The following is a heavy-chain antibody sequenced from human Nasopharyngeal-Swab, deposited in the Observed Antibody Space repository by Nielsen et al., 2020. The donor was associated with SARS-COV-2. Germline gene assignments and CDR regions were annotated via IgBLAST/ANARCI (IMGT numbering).Heavy chain of an antibody. CDR1: GGSFSGYY. CDR2: INHSGST. CDR3: ASGGSYFDY. Sequence: SQTLSLTCAVYGGSFSGYYWNLIRQPPGKGLEWIGEINHSGSTKYNPSLKSRVTISVDTSKNQFSLKLSPVTAADTAVYYCASGGSYFDYWGQGTLVTVSS. D-gene: IGHD1-26*01. J-gene: IGHJ4*02. V-gene: IGHV4-34*01.